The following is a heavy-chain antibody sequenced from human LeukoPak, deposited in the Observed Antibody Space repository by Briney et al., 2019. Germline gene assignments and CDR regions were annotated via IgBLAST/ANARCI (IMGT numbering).Heavy chain of an antibody. CDR1: GFTFTSSA. Sequence: ASVKVSCKASGFTFTSSAVQWVRQARGQRLEWIGWIVVGSGNTNYAQKFQERVTITGDMSTSTAYMELSSLRSEDTAVYYCAADDDSSGYYSWGQGTLVTVSS. J-gene: IGHJ4*02. V-gene: IGHV1-58*01. D-gene: IGHD3-22*01. CDR2: IVVGSGNT. CDR3: AADDDSSGYYS.